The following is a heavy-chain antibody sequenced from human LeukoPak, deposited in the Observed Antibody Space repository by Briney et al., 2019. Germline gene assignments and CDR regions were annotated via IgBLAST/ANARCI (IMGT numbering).Heavy chain of an antibody. D-gene: IGHD2-15*01. CDR1: GYTFTGYY. CDR2: INTNTGNP. Sequence: ASVKVSCKASGYTFTGYYMHWVRQAPGQGLEWMGWINTNTGNPTYAQGFTGRFVFSLDTSVSTAYLQISSLKAEDTAVYYCARGHRSQTEVVGATFDYWGQGTLVTVSS. CDR3: ARGHRSQTEVVGATFDY. V-gene: IGHV7-4-1*02. J-gene: IGHJ4*02.